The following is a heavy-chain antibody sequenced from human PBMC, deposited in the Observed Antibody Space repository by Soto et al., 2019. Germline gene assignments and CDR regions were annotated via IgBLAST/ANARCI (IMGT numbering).Heavy chain of an antibody. CDR3: VFGDCTSSSCSYYFYGLDV. CDR2: ILPIFGSP. V-gene: IGHV1-69*13. CDR1: GGNFRRYA. J-gene: IGHJ6*02. Sequence: GASVKVSCKASGGNFRRYAISWVRQAPGQGLEWMGGILPIFGSPSHAQKFRDRATITADESTSTAYLELTSLTSEDTAIYYCVFGDCTSSSCSYYFYGLDVWGQGTTVTVSS. D-gene: IGHD2-2*01.